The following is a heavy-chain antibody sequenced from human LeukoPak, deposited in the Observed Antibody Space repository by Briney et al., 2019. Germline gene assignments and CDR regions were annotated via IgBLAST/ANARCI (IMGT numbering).Heavy chain of an antibody. CDR1: GGTFSSYA. V-gene: IGHV1-69*05. Sequence: ASVKVSCKASGGTFSSYAISWVRQAPGQGLEWMGRIIAIFGTANYAQKFQGRVTITTDESTSTAYMELSSLRSEDTAVYYCARGANYYDSSGYDYWGQGTLVTVSS. CDR3: ARGANYYDSSGYDY. D-gene: IGHD3-22*01. CDR2: IIAIFGTA. J-gene: IGHJ4*02.